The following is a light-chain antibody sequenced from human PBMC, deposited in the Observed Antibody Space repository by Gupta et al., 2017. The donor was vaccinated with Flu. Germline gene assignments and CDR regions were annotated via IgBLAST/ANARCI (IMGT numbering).Light chain of an antibody. J-gene: IGKJ2*01. CDR3: MQAVQTPYT. V-gene: IGKV2-28*01. CDR1: QSLLHSNGYNY. Sequence: DIVMTQSPLSLPVTPGEPASISCRSSQSLLHSNGYNYLDWYLQKPGQSLQLLIYLGSNRASGVPDRLSGSGSGTDFTLKISRVEAEDVGVYYCMQAVQTPYTFGQGTKLEIK. CDR2: LGS.